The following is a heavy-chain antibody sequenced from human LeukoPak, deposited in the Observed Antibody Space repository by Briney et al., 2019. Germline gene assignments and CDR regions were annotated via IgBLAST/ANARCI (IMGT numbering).Heavy chain of an antibody. CDR3: ARDKKHTAMVFDY. V-gene: IGHV3-21*01. CDR1: GFTVNSSE. D-gene: IGHD5-18*01. Sequence: GGSLRLSCAASGFTVNSSEMSWVRQAPGKGLEWVSSISSSSSYIYYADSVKGRFTISRDNAKNSLYLQMNSLRAEDTAVYYCARDKKHTAMVFDYWGQGTLVTVSS. J-gene: IGHJ4*02. CDR2: ISSSSSYI.